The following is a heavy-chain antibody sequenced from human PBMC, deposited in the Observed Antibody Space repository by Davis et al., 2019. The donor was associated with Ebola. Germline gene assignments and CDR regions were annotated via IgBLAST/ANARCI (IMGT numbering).Heavy chain of an antibody. CDR1: GFTVSSNY. CDR3: AKAEYGDFRVSEY. CDR2: IYSGGST. V-gene: IGHV3-53*05. D-gene: IGHD4-17*01. J-gene: IGHJ4*02. Sequence: GESLKISCAASGFTVSSNYMSWVRQAPGKGLEWVSVIYSGGSTYYADSVKGRFTISRDNSKNTLYLQMNSLRAEDTAVYYCAKAEYGDFRVSEYWGQGTLVTVSS.